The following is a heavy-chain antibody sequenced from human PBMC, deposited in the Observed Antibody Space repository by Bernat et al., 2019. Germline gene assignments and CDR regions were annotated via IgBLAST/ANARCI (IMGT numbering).Heavy chain of an antibody. J-gene: IGHJ4*02. V-gene: IGHV3-7*03. CDR3: ARDYPWDCSSTSCPGPLDY. CDR2: VRQGGSET. D-gene: IGHD2-2*01. CDR1: GFTFSSYQ. Sequence: EVQLVESGGGLGQPGGSLRLSCAASGFTFSSYQMSWVRRSPGKGLEWVATVRQGGSETSYVDSVRGRFIISRDNDRNSVYLQMNNLRVEDTAVYYCARDYPWDCSSTSCPGPLDYWGQGTLVTVTS.